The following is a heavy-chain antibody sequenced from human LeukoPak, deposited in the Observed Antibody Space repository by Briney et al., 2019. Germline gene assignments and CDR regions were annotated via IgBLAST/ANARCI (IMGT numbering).Heavy chain of an antibody. V-gene: IGHV4-39*02. CDR3: ARDLSGSYMSDY. J-gene: IGHJ4*02. Sequence: SETLSLTCTVSGGSISSSSYYWGWIRQPPGKGLEWIGSIYYSGSTYYNPSLKSRVTISVDTSKNQFSLKLSSVTAADTAVYYCARDLSGSYMSDYWGQGTLVTVSS. D-gene: IGHD3-10*01. CDR2: IYYSGST. CDR1: GGSISSSSYY.